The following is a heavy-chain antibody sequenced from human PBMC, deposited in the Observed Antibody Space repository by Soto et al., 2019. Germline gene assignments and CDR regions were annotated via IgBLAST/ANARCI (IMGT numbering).Heavy chain of an antibody. Sequence: ASVKVSCKASGYTFTSYGISWVRQAPGQGLEWMGWLSAYNGNTNYAQKLQGRVTMTTDTSASTAYMELRSLRSDDTAVYYCAILEAVADPFDYWGQGTLVTVSS. V-gene: IGHV1-18*01. CDR2: LSAYNGNT. CDR3: AILEAVADPFDY. J-gene: IGHJ4*02. D-gene: IGHD6-19*01. CDR1: GYTFTSYG.